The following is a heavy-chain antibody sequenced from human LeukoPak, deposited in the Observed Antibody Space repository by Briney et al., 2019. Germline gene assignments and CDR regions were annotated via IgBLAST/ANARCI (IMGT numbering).Heavy chain of an antibody. CDR2: ITSDGKSI. CDR3: AREIRGYYFDY. J-gene: IGHJ4*02. CDR1: GFTFSTYS. V-gene: IGHV3-48*02. D-gene: IGHD6-25*01. Sequence: GGSLRLSCVASGFTFSTYSMNWVRQAPGEGLEWVSYITSDGKSIYYADSLNGRFTISRDNARNSLYLQMNSLGDEDTAVYYCAREIRGYYFDYWGQGTLVTVSS.